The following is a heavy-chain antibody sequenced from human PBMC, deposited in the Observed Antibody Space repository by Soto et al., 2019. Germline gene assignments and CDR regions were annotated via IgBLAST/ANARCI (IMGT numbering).Heavy chain of an antibody. CDR1: GGSISSYY. D-gene: IGHD3-10*01. CDR3: ARAPALLVVRGVIITRAGAFDI. V-gene: IGHV4-59*01. J-gene: IGHJ3*02. CDR2: IYYSGST. Sequence: KTSETLSLTCTVSGGSISSYYWSWIRQPPGKGLEWIGYIYYSGSTNYNPSLKSRVTISVDTSKNQFSLKLSSVTAADTAVYYCARAPALLVVRGVIITRAGAFDIWGQGTMVTVS.